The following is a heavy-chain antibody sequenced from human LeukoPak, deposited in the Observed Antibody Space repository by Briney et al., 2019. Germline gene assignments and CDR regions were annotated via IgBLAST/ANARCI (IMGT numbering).Heavy chain of an antibody. CDR1: GYTFISYD. CDR3: ARAQDIVLMVYATGNWFDP. J-gene: IGHJ5*02. V-gene: IGHV1-8*03. D-gene: IGHD2-8*01. CDR2: MNPNSGNT. Sequence: ASVKVSCKASGYTFISYDINWVRQVTGQGLEWMGWMNPNSGNTGYAQKFQGRVTITRNTSISTAFMELSSLRSEDTAVYYCARAQDIVLMVYATGNWFDPWGQGTLVTVSS.